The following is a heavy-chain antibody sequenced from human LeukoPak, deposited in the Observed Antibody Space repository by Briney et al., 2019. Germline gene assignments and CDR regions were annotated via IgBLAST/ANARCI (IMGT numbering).Heavy chain of an antibody. D-gene: IGHD5-12*01. CDR2: ISYDGSNK. Sequence: GRSLRLSCAASGFTVSSYGIHWVRQAPGKGREWVAVISYDGSNKYYADSVKGRFTTSSDNSKNTLYLEMNSMKAEDTAVYYCAKSVVATRYLVDYWGQGTLVTVSS. CDR3: AKSVVATRYLVDY. J-gene: IGHJ4*02. CDR1: GFTVSSYG. V-gene: IGHV3-30*18.